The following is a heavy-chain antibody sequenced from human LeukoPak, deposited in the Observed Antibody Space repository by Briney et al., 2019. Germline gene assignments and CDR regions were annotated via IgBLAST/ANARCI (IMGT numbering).Heavy chain of an antibody. D-gene: IGHD3-22*01. CDR1: GFTVSSNY. V-gene: IGHV3-53*01. CDR2: IYSGSGSR. CDR3: ARDTTNVYYYDTSGYDH. J-gene: IGHJ4*02. Sequence: GGSLRLSCAASGFTVSSNYMNWVRQAPGKGLEWVSIIYSGSGSRYYADSVKGRFIISRDNSKNTLYLQMNSLRVEDTAVYYCARDTTNVYYYDTSGYDHWGQGTLVTVSS.